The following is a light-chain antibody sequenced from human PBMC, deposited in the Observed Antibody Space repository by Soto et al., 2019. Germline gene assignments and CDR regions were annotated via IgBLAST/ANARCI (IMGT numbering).Light chain of an antibody. CDR2: EVS. V-gene: IGLV2-23*02. CDR1: SSDVGSYNL. Sequence: QSALTQPASVSGSPGQSITISCTGSSSDVGSYNLVSWYQQNPGKAPKVMMYEVSKRPSGVSNRFSGSKSGNTASLTISGLQAEDEGNYYCCSYAGSGTVVFGGGTKVTVL. CDR3: CSYAGSGTVV. J-gene: IGLJ2*01.